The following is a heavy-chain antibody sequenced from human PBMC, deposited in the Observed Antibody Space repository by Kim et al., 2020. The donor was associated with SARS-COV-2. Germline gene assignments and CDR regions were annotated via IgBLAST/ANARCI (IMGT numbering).Heavy chain of an antibody. D-gene: IGHD6-13*01. J-gene: IGHJ5*02. Sequence: GGSLRLSCAASGFTFGDYAMSWFRQAPGKGLEWVGFIRSNAYGGTKEDAASVKGRFTISRDDSTRITHLQMNSLKTEATAVYYCNRAVTAAGTGLSWGQGTLGTVSS. CDR3: NRAVTAAGTGLS. CDR1: GFTFGDYA. CDR2: IRSNAYGGTK. V-gene: IGHV3-49*03.